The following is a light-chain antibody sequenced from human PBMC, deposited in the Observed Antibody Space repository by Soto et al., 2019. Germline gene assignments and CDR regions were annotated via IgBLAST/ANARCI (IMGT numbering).Light chain of an antibody. CDR3: SSYTSSSTLDV. J-gene: IGLJ1*01. CDR2: EVS. Sequence: QSVLTQPASVSGSPGQSIIISCTGTSSDVGGYNYVSWYQQHPGKAPKLMIYEVSNRPSGVSNRFSGSKSGNTASLTISGLQAGDEADYYCSSYTSSSTLDVFGTGTKVTVL. CDR1: SSDVGGYNY. V-gene: IGLV2-14*01.